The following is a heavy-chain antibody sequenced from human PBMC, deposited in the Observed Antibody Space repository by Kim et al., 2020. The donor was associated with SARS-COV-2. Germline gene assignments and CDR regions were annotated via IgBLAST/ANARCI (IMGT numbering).Heavy chain of an antibody. Sequence: TTDYAAPVKGRFTISRDDSTNSLYLQMNSLKTEDTAVYYCTTGWGSNFDYWGQGTLVTVSS. D-gene: IGHD3-16*01. V-gene: IGHV3-15*01. J-gene: IGHJ4*02. CDR3: TTGWGSNFDY. CDR2: TT.